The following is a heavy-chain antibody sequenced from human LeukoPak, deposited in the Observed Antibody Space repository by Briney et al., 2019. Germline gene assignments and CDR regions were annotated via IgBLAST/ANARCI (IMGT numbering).Heavy chain of an antibody. CDR1: GYTFTGYY. Sequence: GASVKVSCEASGYTFTGYYMHWVRQAPGQGLEWMGWINPNSGGTNYAQKFQGRVTMTRDTSISTAYMELSRPRSDDTAVYYCARELYRSSTSCYSHWGQGTLVTVSS. D-gene: IGHD2-2*02. CDR2: INPNSGGT. V-gene: IGHV1-2*02. CDR3: ARELYRSSTSCYSH. J-gene: IGHJ4*02.